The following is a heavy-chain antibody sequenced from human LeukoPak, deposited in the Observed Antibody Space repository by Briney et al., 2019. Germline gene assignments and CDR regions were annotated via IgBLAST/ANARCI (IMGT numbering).Heavy chain of an antibody. CDR1: GFTFSSYW. V-gene: IGHV3-7*03. J-gene: IGHJ4*02. CDR3: AKDFGFWSGYNKGPLDY. D-gene: IGHD3-3*01. Sequence: GGSLRLSCAASGFTFSSYWMSWVRQAPGKGLEWVANIKQDGSEKYYVDSVKGRFTISRDNAKNSLYLQMNSLRAEDTAVYYCAKDFGFWSGYNKGPLDYWGQGTLVTVSS. CDR2: IKQDGSEK.